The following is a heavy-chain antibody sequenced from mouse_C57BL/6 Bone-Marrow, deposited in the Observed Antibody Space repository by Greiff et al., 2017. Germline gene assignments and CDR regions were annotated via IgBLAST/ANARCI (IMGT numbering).Heavy chain of an antibody. CDR2: IRNKANNHAT. V-gene: IGHV6-6*01. J-gene: IGHJ3*01. Sequence: EVKLVESGGGLVQPGGSMKLSCAASGFTFSDAWMDWVRQSPETGLEWVAEIRNKANNHATYYAESVKGRFTISRDDSKSSVYLQMNSLRAEDTGIYYCTMFAYWGQGTLVTVSA. CDR1: GFTFSDAW. CDR3: TMFAY.